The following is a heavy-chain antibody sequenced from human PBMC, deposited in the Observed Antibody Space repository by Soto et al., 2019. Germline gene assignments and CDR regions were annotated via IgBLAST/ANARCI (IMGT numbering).Heavy chain of an antibody. CDR1: GGTFSSYA. Sequence: SVKVSCKASGGTFSSYAISWVRQAPGQGLEWMGGIIPIFGTANYAQKFQGRGTITADESTSTAYMELSSLRSEDTAVYYCARPLQGYCSGGSCYSGPGYYGMDVWGQGTTVTVSS. V-gene: IGHV1-69*13. CDR2: IIPIFGTA. CDR3: ARPLQGYCSGGSCYSGPGYYGMDV. J-gene: IGHJ6*02. D-gene: IGHD2-15*01.